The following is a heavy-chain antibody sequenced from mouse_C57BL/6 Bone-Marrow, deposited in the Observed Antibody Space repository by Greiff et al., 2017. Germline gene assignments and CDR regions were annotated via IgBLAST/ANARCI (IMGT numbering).Heavy chain of an antibody. J-gene: IGHJ1*03. CDR2: IYPRDGST. Sequence: QVQLQQSGPELVKPGASVKLSCKASGYTFTSYDINWVQQRPGQGLEWIGWIYPRDGSTTYNEKFKGKATLTVGTSSSTAYMELHSLTSEDSAVYFCARLEFDGSSGDWYFDVWGTGTTVTVSS. V-gene: IGHV1-85*01. D-gene: IGHD1-1*01. CDR3: ARLEFDGSSGDWYFDV. CDR1: GYTFTSYD.